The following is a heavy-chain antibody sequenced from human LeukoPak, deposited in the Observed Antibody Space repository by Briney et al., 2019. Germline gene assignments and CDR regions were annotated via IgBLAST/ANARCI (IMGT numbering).Heavy chain of an antibody. Sequence: GESLKISCEASGYTFTHQWIGWVRQMAGRGLEWVGIIYPRDSDTRYSPSFQDHVTISADTSINTAYLEWSSLEASDTAMYYCARHSDVIGAIWGQGTLVTVSS. CDR1: GYTFTHQW. V-gene: IGHV5-51*01. J-gene: IGHJ4*02. CDR2: IYPRDSDT. CDR3: ARHSDVIGAI. D-gene: IGHD3-10*01.